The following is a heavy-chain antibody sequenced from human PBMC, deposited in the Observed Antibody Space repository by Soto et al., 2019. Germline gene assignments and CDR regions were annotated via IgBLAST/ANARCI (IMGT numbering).Heavy chain of an antibody. V-gene: IGHV4-61*01. CDR3: ARVFNYYGP. D-gene: IGHD3-10*01. CDR1: GGSVSSGSYY. J-gene: IGHJ4*02. Sequence: QVQLQESGPGLVKPSETLSLTCIVSGGSVSSGSYYWSWIRQPPGKGLEFIGNIHNSGNTNYNPSLQSRVTISVDTPKNKFSLKLSSVTAADTAVYYCARVFNYYGPWGQGTLVTVSS. CDR2: IHNSGNT.